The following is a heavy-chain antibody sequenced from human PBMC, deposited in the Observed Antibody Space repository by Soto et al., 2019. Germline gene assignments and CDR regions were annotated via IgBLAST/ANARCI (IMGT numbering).Heavy chain of an antibody. J-gene: IGHJ4*02. CDR2: ISGSGGST. V-gene: IGHV3-23*01. D-gene: IGHD6-19*01. CDR3: STGHPAFGDTPQWLVYYFDY. Sequence: EVQLLESGGGLVQPGGSLRLSCAASGFTFSSYAMSWVRQAPGKGLEWVSAISGSGGSTYYADSVKGRFTISRDNSKNTLYLQMNSLRAEDTAVYYCSTGHPAFGDTPQWLVYYFDYWGQGTLVTVSS. CDR1: GFTFSSYA.